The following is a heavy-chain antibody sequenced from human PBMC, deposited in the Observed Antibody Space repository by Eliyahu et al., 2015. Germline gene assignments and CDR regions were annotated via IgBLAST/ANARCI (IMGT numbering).Heavy chain of an antibody. Sequence: EVQLVESGGGLVQPGGSLRLSCXASGFTFSSNFMHWVRQAPGXGLVWVSRINGDGTRTTYADSVKGRLTISRDNAKNTLYLQMNSLRAEDTAVYYCTRDYDYRIDYWGQGTLVTVSS. J-gene: IGHJ4*02. V-gene: IGHV3-74*01. D-gene: IGHD3-16*01. CDR1: GFTFSSNF. CDR3: TRDYDYRIDY. CDR2: INGDGTRT.